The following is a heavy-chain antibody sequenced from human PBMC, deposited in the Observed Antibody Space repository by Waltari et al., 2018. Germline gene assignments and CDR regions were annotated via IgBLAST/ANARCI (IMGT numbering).Heavy chain of an antibody. CDR3: ARDRGRGLYLDS. J-gene: IGHJ4*02. Sequence: QVQLQESGPGLVKPSGTLSVTCTVSGGSMRGTDCWSWVRQPPGKGLEWIGQIHHSGRSNYNPYLESRVTVSRDTSNNQFSLKLSSATAADTAVYYCARDRGRGLYLDSWGRGILVTVSP. D-gene: IGHD2-15*01. CDR2: IHHSGRS. CDR1: GGSMRGTDC. V-gene: IGHV4-4*02.